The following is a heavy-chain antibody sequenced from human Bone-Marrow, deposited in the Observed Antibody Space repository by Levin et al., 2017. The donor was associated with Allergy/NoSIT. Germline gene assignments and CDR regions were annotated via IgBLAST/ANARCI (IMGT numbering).Heavy chain of an antibody. Sequence: PSQTLSLTCAASGFTFSSYSMHWVRQSPGKGLEWVAVITYDGNSRHYADSVKGRFSSSRDNSKNTMYLQMSGLTVDDTAVYYCARGRVRGWLEYFDSWGQGTLVTVSS. CDR2: ITYDGNSR. J-gene: IGHJ4*02. V-gene: IGHV3-30-3*01. D-gene: IGHD6-19*01. CDR1: GFTFSSYS. CDR3: ARGRVRGWLEYFDS.